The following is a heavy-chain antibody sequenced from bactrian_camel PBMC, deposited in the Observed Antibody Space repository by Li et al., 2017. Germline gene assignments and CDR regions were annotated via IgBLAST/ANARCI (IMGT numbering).Heavy chain of an antibody. Sequence: HVQLVESGGGQVEAGGSLRLSCAASGYADKRFCIGWVRQAPGKEREGVAYIYSEDGTTFYADSVKGRFIISRDNAKNSVYLQMNSLKLEDTAMYYCAADFGPYCSGSYLARRANFEGQGTQVTVS. D-gene: IGHD2*01. V-gene: IGHV3S63*01. J-gene: IGHJ4*01. CDR1: GYADKRFC. CDR2: IYSEDGTT.